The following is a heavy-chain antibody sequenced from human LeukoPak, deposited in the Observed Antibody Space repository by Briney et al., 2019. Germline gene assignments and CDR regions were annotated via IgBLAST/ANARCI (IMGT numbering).Heavy chain of an antibody. CDR2: MIPIFGTA. J-gene: IGHJ5*02. V-gene: IGHV1-69*05. D-gene: IGHD2-21*02. Sequence: ASVKVSYKASGGTFSSYAISWVRQAPGQGLEWRGGMIPIFGTANYAQKFQGRVTSTTDESTSTAYMELSSLRSEDTAVYSCARAYCGGDCYLRWFDPWGQGTLVTVSS. CDR3: ARAYCGGDCYLRWFDP. CDR1: GGTFSSYA.